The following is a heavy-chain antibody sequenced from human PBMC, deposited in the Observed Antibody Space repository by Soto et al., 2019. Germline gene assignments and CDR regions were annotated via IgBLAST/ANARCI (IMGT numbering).Heavy chain of an antibody. Sequence: GGSLRLSCAASGFTFSDYYMSWIRQAPGKGLEWVSYISSSSSYTNYADSVKGRFTISRDNAKNSLYLQMNSLRAEDTAVYYCARGGSTPGWFDPWGQGTLVTVSS. J-gene: IGHJ5*02. D-gene: IGHD6-13*01. CDR1: GFTFSDYY. CDR3: ARGGSTPGWFDP. CDR2: ISSSSSYT. V-gene: IGHV3-11*06.